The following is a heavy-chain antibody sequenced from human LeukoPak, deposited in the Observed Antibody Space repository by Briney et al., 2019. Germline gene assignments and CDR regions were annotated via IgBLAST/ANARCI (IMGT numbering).Heavy chain of an antibody. CDR3: ASVVQLWLTDAFDI. CDR1: GGSFSGYY. V-gene: IGHV4-34*01. Sequence: PSETLSLTCAVYGGSFSGYYWSWIRQPPGKGLEWIWEINHSGSTNYNPSLKSRVTISVDTSKNQFSLKLNSVTAADPAVYYCASVVQLWLTDAFDIWGQGTMVTVSS. D-gene: IGHD5-18*01. CDR2: INHSGST. J-gene: IGHJ3*02.